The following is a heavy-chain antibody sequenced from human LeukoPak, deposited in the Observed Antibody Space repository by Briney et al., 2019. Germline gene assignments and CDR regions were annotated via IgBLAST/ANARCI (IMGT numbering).Heavy chain of an antibody. Sequence: PGGSLRLSCAASGFTFSSYSMNWVRQAPGKGLEWVSSISSSSSYIYYADSVKGRFTISRDNSKNTLYLQMNSLRAEDTAVYYCAKRGGTSSGYYYYYTDVWGKGTTVTISS. CDR1: GFTFSSYS. V-gene: IGHV3-21*01. CDR3: AKRGGTSSGYYYYYTDV. CDR2: ISSSSSYI. D-gene: IGHD3-22*01. J-gene: IGHJ6*03.